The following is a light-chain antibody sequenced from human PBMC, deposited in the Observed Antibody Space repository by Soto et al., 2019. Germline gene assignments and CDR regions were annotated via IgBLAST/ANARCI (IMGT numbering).Light chain of an antibody. V-gene: IGLV2-11*01. Sequence: QSVLTQPRSVSGSPGQSVTISCTGTSSDVGGYNYVSWYQQHPDKAPKLIIYDVNRRPSGVPDRFSGSKSGNTASLTISGLQAEDEADYYCCSYAGSYTYVFGTGTKLTVL. CDR1: SSDVGGYNY. CDR3: CSYAGSYTYV. J-gene: IGLJ1*01. CDR2: DVN.